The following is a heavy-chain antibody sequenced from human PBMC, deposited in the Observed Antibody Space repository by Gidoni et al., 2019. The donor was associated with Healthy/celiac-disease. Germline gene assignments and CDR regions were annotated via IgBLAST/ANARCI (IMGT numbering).Heavy chain of an antibody. CDR3: ARSFWSGYSNDY. CDR1: GFTFSSYA. V-gene: IGHV3-30*01. J-gene: IGHJ4*02. Sequence: QVQLVESGGGVVQPGRSLRLSCAASGFTFSSYAMHWVRQAPGKGLEWVAVISYDGSNKYYADSVKGRFTISRDNSKNTLYLQMNSLRDEDTAVYYCARSFWSGYSNDYWGQGTLVTVSS. D-gene: IGHD3-3*01. CDR2: ISYDGSNK.